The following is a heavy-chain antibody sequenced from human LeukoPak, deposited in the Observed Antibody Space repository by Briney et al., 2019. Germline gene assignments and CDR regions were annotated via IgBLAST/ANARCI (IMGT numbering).Heavy chain of an antibody. J-gene: IGHJ4*02. CDR2: INHSGST. Sequence: PSETLSLTCAVYGGSFSGYYWSWIRQPPGKGLEWIGEINHSGSTNYNPSLKSRVTISVDTSKNQFSLKLSSVTAADTAVYYCARVSLKWLRFNYFDYWGQGTLVTVSS. CDR3: ARVSLKWLRFNYFDY. D-gene: IGHD5-12*01. V-gene: IGHV4-34*01. CDR1: GGSFSGYY.